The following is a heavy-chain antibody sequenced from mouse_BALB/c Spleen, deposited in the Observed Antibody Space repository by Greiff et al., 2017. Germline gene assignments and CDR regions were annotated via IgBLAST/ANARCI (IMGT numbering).Heavy chain of an antibody. J-gene: IGHJ2*01. CDR3: ARVDYDGGYYCFDY. CDR1: GFSLTGYG. CDR2: IWGDGST. V-gene: IGHV2-6-7*01. D-gene: IGHD2-4*01. Sequence: QVQLQQSGPGLVAPSQSLSITCTVSGFSLTGYGVNWVRQPPGKGLEWLGMIWGDGSTDYNSALKSRLSISKDNSKSQVFLKMNSLQTDDTARYYCARVDYDGGYYCFDYWGQGTTLTVSA.